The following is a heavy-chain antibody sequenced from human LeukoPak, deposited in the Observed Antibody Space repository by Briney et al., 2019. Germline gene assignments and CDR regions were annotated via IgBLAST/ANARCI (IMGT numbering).Heavy chain of an antibody. Sequence: GVSLRLSCAASGFTFSSYSMNWVRQSPGKGLEGVSSISSSSSYIYYADSVKGRFTISRDNAKNSLYLQMNSLRAEDTAVYYCARSMTTVTTFDYWGQGTLVTVSS. CDR1: GFTFSSYS. D-gene: IGHD4-17*01. J-gene: IGHJ4*02. CDR2: ISSSSSYI. CDR3: ARSMTTVTTFDY. V-gene: IGHV3-21*01.